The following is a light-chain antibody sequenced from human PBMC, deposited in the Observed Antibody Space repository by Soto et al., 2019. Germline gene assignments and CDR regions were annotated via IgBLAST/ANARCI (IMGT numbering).Light chain of an antibody. CDR2: GAS. CDR3: QQYGSSPYVA. V-gene: IGKV3-20*01. Sequence: EIVLTQSPGTLSLSPGERATLSCRASQSVSSSYLAWYQQKPGQAPRLLIYGASSRATGIPDRFSGSGSGTDFTLTISRLEPEDFAVYYCQQYGSSPYVAFGQGTK. J-gene: IGKJ1*01. CDR1: QSVSSSY.